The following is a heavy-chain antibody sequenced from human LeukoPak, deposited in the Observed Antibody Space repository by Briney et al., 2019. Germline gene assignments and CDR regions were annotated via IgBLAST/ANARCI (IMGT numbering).Heavy chain of an antibody. CDR1: GYTFTSYY. CDR2: INPSGGST. Sequence: ASVKVSCKASGYTFTSYYMHWVRQAPGQGLEWMGIINPSGGSTSYAQKFQGRVTMTRDTSTSTVYLGLSSLRSEDTAVYYCAWSPGTAMDQFDYWGQGTLVTVSS. J-gene: IGHJ4*02. D-gene: IGHD5-18*01. CDR3: AWSPGTAMDQFDY. V-gene: IGHV1-46*01.